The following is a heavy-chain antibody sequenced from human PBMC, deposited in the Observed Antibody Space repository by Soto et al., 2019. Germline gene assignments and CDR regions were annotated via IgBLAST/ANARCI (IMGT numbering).Heavy chain of an antibody. Sequence: EVQLGGSGGDLVQRGGSLRLACAASGFDVSNTDRSWVRQAPWKGVEWVAVINSGGYRNYADSVKGRIIVSRDSPKNTLYLQMDSLRAEDTAVYYCASEAIIAIAAPEYYVDYWGQGTLVTVSS. CDR1: GFDVSNTD. CDR3: ASEAIIAIAAPEYYVDY. CDR2: INSGGYR. J-gene: IGHJ4*02. V-gene: IGHV3-66*01. D-gene: IGHD2-2*02.